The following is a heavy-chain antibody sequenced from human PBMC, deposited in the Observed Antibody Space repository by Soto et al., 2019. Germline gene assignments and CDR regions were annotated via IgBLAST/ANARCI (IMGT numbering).Heavy chain of an antibody. D-gene: IGHD1-26*01. J-gene: IGHJ4*02. CDR3: ARGRVDGGELDL. Sequence: GVSLRLSCAASGFTFRTYGMYWVRQAPGKGLEWVAVIWYDASNKYYADSVKGRFTISRDNSENTLYLQMNSLRAEDTAVYYCARGRVDGGELDLWGQGT. V-gene: IGHV3-33*01. CDR1: GFTFRTYG. CDR2: IWYDASNK.